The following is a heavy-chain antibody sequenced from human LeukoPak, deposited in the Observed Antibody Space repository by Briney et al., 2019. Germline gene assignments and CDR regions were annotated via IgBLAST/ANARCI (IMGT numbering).Heavy chain of an antibody. V-gene: IGHV3-7*01. CDR2: INQDGSPK. CDR1: GFTFSTYW. D-gene: IGHD2-8*01. Sequence: PGGSLRLSCAASGFTFSTYWMSWVRQAPGKGLEWVANINQDGSPKRYVDSVQGRFTISRDNTKNSLFLQMNSLRAEDTAVYYCARLKDDVTKLDYWGQGTLVTVSS. J-gene: IGHJ4*02. CDR3: ARLKDDVTKLDY.